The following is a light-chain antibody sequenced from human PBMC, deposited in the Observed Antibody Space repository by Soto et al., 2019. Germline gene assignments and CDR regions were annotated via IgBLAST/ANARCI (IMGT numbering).Light chain of an antibody. J-gene: IGKJ4*01. CDR1: QSVSSY. V-gene: IGKV3-11*01. Sequence: EIVLTQSPATLSLFPGERATLSCRASQSVSSYLAWYQQKPGQAPRLLMYAASNRATGIPARFSGSGSGTDFTLTISSLEPDDFAVYYCQHRSNFGGGTKVEIK. CDR2: AAS. CDR3: QHRSN.